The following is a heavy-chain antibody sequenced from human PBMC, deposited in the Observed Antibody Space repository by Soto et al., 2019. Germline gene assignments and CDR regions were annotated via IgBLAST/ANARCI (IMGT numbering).Heavy chain of an antibody. CDR3: AREMSNGMHV. Sequence: QVQLVQSGAEVKKPGASVKVSCKASGYTFTSYDINWVRQATGQGLEWMGWMNPNSGNTGSAHKFQGRVTMTRDTSISTAYLELSSRRSEGTAVYYCAREMSNGMHVWGQGTRVTVSS. CDR1: GYTFTSYD. J-gene: IGHJ6*02. V-gene: IGHV1-8*01. CDR2: MNPNSGNT.